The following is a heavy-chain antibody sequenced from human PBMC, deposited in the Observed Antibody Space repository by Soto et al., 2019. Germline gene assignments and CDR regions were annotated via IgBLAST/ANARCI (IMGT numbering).Heavy chain of an antibody. CDR2: IYHSGST. Sequence: PSETLSLTCAVSGGSISSGGYSWSWIRQPPGKGLEWIGYIYHSGSTYYNPSLKSRVTISVDRSKNQFSLKLSSVTAADTAVYYCARVATNLYYFDYWGQGTLVTVSS. CDR3: ARVATNLYYFDY. CDR1: GGSISSGGYS. D-gene: IGHD1-26*01. V-gene: IGHV4-30-2*01. J-gene: IGHJ4*02.